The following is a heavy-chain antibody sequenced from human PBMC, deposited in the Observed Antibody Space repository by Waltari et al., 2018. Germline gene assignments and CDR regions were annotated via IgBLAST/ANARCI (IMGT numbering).Heavy chain of an antibody. CDR3: ARTGYSSGWHFDF. Sequence: QVQLQESAPGLVKPSETLSPTCPVSGGSISSHYWSWIRQPPGKGLELIGYIYYSGSTNYNPSLKRRVTISVDTSKNQFSLKLSSVTAADTAVYYCARTGYSSGWHFDFWGQGTLVTVSS. J-gene: IGHJ4*02. CDR1: GGSISSHY. CDR2: IYYSGST. V-gene: IGHV4-59*11. D-gene: IGHD6-19*01.